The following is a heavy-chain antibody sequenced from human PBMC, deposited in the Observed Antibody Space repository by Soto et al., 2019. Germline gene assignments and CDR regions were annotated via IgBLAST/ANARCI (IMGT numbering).Heavy chain of an antibody. V-gene: IGHV3-74*03. Sequence: GGSLRLSCAASGFTFSRNWMHWVRQAPGKGLVWVSRVNTDGDNTTYADSVKGRFTISRDNAQNTLYLQMNSLRAEDTAVYYCARGRSRRVILAIGLVRGQGTPVTVSS. CDR2: VNTDGDNT. CDR3: ARGRSRRVILAIGLV. D-gene: IGHD3-10*01. J-gene: IGHJ4*02. CDR1: GFTFSRNW.